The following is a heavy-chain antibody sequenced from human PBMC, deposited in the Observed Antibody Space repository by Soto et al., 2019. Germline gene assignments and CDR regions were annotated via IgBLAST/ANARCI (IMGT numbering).Heavy chain of an antibody. J-gene: IGHJ4*02. V-gene: IGHV3-23*01. CDR3: AKDIGPVYSSGWSDY. CDR2: ISGSGDST. D-gene: IGHD6-19*01. Sequence: GGSLRLSCAASGFTFSSYAMSWVRQAPGKGLEWVSAISGSGDSTYYADSVKGRFTISRDNSKNTLYLQMNSLRAEDTAVYYCAKDIGPVYSSGWSDYWGQGTLVTVSS. CDR1: GFTFSSYA.